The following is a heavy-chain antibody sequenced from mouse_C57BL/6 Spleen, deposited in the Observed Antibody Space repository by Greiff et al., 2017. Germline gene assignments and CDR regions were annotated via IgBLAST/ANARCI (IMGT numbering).Heavy chain of an antibody. Sequence: VQLQQPGAELVRPGSSVKLSCKASGYTFTSYWMDWVKQRPGQGLEWIGNIYPSDSETHYNQKFKDKATLTVDKSSSTAYMQLSSLTSEDSAVYYCASVITTVVAPYYFDYWGQGTTLTVSS. J-gene: IGHJ2*01. CDR1: GYTFTSYW. CDR3: ASVITTVVAPYYFDY. D-gene: IGHD1-1*01. CDR2: IYPSDSET. V-gene: IGHV1-61*01.